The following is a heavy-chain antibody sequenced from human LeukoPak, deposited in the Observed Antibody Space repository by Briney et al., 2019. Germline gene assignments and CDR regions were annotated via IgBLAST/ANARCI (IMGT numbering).Heavy chain of an antibody. J-gene: IGHJ3*02. D-gene: IGHD3-22*01. CDR2: INPSGGST. CDR1: GYTFTSYY. CDR3: AREPNLHYYDSSGYYYVGAFDI. Sequence: ASVKVSCKASGYTFTSYYMHWVRQAPGQGLEWMGIINPSGGSTSYAQKFQGRVTMTRDTSTSTVYMELSSLRSEDTAVYYCAREPNLHYYDSSGYYYVGAFDIWGQGTMVTVSS. V-gene: IGHV1-46*01.